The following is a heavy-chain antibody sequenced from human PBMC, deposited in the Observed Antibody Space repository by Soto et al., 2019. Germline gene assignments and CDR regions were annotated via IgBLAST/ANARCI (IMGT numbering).Heavy chain of an antibody. V-gene: IGHV1-8*01. D-gene: IGHD7-27*01. CDR1: GYTFTSYD. CDR3: ARERGLWGANY. CDR2: MNPNSGNT. J-gene: IGHJ4*02. Sequence: QVQLVQSGAEVKKPGASVKVSCKASGYTFTSYDINWVRQATGQGLEWMGWMNPNSGNTGYAPKLQGRVTMTRKTSITTAYMVLSSLRFEDTAVYYCARERGLWGANYWGQGTLVTVSS.